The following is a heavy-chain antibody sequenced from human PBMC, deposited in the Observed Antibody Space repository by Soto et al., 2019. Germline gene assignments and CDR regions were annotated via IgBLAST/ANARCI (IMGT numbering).Heavy chain of an antibody. V-gene: IGHV3-9*01. J-gene: IGHJ4*02. D-gene: IGHD4-17*01. CDR3: AKDNSLTTSYFDH. Sequence: SLRLSCAASGFPFGDYAVHWVRQAPGKGLEWVSSIYWNSGTIDYADSVKGRFTISRDNAKNSLYLQMNSLRPEDTAMYYCAKDNSLTTSYFDHWGQGTLVTVSS. CDR2: IYWNSGTI. CDR1: GFPFGDYA.